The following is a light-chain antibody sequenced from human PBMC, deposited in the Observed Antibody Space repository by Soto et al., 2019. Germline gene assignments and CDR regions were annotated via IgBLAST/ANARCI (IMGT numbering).Light chain of an antibody. CDR1: SSNIGSNY. Sequence: QSVLTQPPSASGTPGQRVTISCSGSSSNIGSNYLYWYQQLPGTAPNLLIYRNNQRPSGVPDRFSGSKSGTSASLTISGRRSEDEADYDCAAWDDSLSDYVFGTGTKLTVL. CDR3: AAWDDSLSDYV. CDR2: RNN. J-gene: IGLJ1*01. V-gene: IGLV1-47*01.